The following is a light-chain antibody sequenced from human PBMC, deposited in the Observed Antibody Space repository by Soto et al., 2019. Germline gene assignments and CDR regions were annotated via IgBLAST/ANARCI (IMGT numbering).Light chain of an antibody. CDR1: QSISTW. Sequence: DIQMTQSPSTLSVSVGDRVTITCRASQSISTWLAWYQQKPGKAPKLLISKASSLESGVPSRFSGSGSATEFTLTISSLQPDDFGAYYCQHYSSYPFTFGPGTRWISN. V-gene: IGKV1-5*03. CDR3: QHYSSYPFT. CDR2: KAS. J-gene: IGKJ3*01.